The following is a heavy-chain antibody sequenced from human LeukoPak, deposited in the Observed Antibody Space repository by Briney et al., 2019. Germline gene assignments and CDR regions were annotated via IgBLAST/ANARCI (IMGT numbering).Heavy chain of an antibody. J-gene: IGHJ4*02. CDR2: IYYSGST. V-gene: IGHV4-30-4*01. CDR3: ASFGSGYGFDY. Sequence: SQTLSLTCTVSGGSISSGDYYWSWIRQPPGKGLEWIGYIYYSGSTYYNPSLKSRVTISVDTSKNQYSLKLSSVTAAYTAVYYCASFGSGYGFDYWGQGTLVTVSS. D-gene: IGHD5-12*01. CDR1: GGSISSGDYY.